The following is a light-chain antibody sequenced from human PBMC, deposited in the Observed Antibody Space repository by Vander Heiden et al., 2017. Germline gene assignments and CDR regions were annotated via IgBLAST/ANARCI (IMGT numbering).Light chain of an antibody. V-gene: IGKV1-39*01. J-gene: IGKJ1*01. CDR2: AAS. CDR3: QQSYSTPWT. CDR1: QIISSY. Sequence: DIQMTQSPSSLSASVGERVTITCRASQIISSYLNWYQQKPGKAPKLLIYAASSLQSGVPSRFSGSGSGTDFTLTISSLQPEDFATYYCQQSYSTPWTFGQGTKVEIK.